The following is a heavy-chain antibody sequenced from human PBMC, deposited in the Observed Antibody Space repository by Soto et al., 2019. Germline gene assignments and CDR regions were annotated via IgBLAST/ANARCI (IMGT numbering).Heavy chain of an antibody. J-gene: IGHJ6*02. V-gene: IGHV4-39*01. CDR1: GGSISSSSYY. D-gene: IGHD4-4*01. CDR3: ATTVTQLPYYYYYGMDV. CDR2: IYYSGST. Sequence: SETLSLTCTVSGGSISSSSYYWGWIRQPPGKGLEWIGSIYYSGSTYYNPSLKSRVTISVDTSKNQFSLKLSSVTAADTAVYYCATTVTQLPYYYYYGMDVWGHGTLVTVSS.